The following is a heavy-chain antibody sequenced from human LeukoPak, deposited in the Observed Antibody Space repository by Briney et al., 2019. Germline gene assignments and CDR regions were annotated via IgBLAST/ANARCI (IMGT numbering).Heavy chain of an antibody. D-gene: IGHD3-10*01. J-gene: IGHJ4*02. CDR1: GGSISSYY. Sequence: PSETLSLTFTVSGGSISSYYWSWIRQPPGKGLEWIGYIYYSGSTNYNPSLKSRVTISLDTSKNQFSLRLSSVTAADTAVYYCTRGGSYYFGSGVYFDYWGQGTLVTVSS. CDR2: IYYSGST. CDR3: TRGGSYYFGSGVYFDY. V-gene: IGHV4-59*01.